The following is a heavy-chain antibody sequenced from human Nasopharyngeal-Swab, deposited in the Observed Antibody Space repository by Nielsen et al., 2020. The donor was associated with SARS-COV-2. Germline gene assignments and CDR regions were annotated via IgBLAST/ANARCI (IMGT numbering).Heavy chain of an antibody. Sequence: GGSLRLSCTGSGYSFTTYCMGWVRQMPGKGLEWMGIIYPGDTNTRYSPSFQGQVTISVDKYSSTAYLQWSSLKASDTAIYYCARPMRPMGHYYFGMDVWGQGTTVTVSS. CDR2: IYPGDTNT. D-gene: IGHD1-26*01. V-gene: IGHV5-51*01. CDR3: ARPMRPMGHYYFGMDV. CDR1: GYSFTTYC. J-gene: IGHJ6*02.